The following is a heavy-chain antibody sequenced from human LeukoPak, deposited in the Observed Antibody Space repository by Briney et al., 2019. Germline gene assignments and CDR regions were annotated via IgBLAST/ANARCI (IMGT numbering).Heavy chain of an antibody. CDR2: IWYDGSNK. CDR3: VKDRTTSYFDY. D-gene: IGHD4-17*01. CDR1: GFSFSSYG. J-gene: IGHJ4*02. V-gene: IGHV3-33*06. Sequence: PGRSLRLSCAASGFSFSSYGMHWVRQAPGKELEWVAVIWYDGSNKYYADSVKGRFTISRDNSKNTLYLQMNSLRAEDTAVYYCVKDRTTSYFDYWGQGTLVTVSS.